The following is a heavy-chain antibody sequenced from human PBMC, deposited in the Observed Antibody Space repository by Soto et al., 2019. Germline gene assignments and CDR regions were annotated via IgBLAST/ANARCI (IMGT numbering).Heavy chain of an antibody. D-gene: IGHD3-3*01. J-gene: IGHJ4*02. CDR3: AKEIFGVVIPRYFDY. Sequence: EVQLLESGGGLVQPGGSMRLSRAASGFTFSSYAMSWVRQAPGKGLEWVSAISGSGGSTYYADSVKGRFTISRDNSKNTLYLQMNSLRAEDTAVYYCAKEIFGVVIPRYFDYWGQGTLVTVSS. V-gene: IGHV3-23*01. CDR2: ISGSGGST. CDR1: GFTFSSYA.